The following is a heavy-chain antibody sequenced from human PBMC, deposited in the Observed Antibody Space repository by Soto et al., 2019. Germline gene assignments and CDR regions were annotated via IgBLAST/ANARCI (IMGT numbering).Heavy chain of an antibody. J-gene: IGHJ6*02. CDR2: IIPIFGTA. CDR1: GGTFSSYA. D-gene: IGHD2-2*02. V-gene: IGHV1-69*13. Sequence: SVKVSCKASGGTFSSYAISWVRQAPGQGLEWMGGIIPIFGTANYAQKFQGRVTITADESTSTAYMELSSLRSEDTAVYYCARDVAVVPAAISDYYSYYGMDVWGQGTTVTVSS. CDR3: ARDVAVVPAAISDYYSYYGMDV.